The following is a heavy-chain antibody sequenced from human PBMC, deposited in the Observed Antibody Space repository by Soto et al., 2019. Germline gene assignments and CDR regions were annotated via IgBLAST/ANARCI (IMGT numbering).Heavy chain of an antibody. Sequence: QVQLVQSGAEVKKPGSSVKVSCKAPGGTFSSYTISWVRQAPGQGLEWMGRIIPILGIANYAQKFQGSVTITADKSTSTADIEPRTGSSEDMAVYYCARDTADIRGTASWGQGAMVTVSS. CDR2: IIPILGIA. D-gene: IGHD2-21*02. J-gene: IGHJ3*01. CDR3: ARDTADIRGTAS. V-gene: IGHV1-69*08. CDR1: GGTFSSYT.